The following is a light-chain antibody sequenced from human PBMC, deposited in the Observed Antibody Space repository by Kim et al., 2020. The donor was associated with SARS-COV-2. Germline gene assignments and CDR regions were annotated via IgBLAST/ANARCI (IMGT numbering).Light chain of an antibody. V-gene: IGKV3-15*01. Sequence: EIVMTQSPATLSVSPGERATLSCRASQSVSSNLAWYQQKPGQAPRLLINGASTRATGIPARFSGSGSGTEFTLTISSLQSEDFAVYYCQHYDNWGITFGQGTRLEIK. CDR2: GAS. CDR1: QSVSSN. J-gene: IGKJ5*01. CDR3: QHYDNWGIT.